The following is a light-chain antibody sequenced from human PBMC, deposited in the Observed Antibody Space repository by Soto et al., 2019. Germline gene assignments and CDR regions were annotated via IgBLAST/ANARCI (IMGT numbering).Light chain of an antibody. CDR3: MQALQTPIT. CDR2: LGS. V-gene: IGKV2-28*01. Sequence: DLVMPQSPLYLPVTPGDPSSISCRSSQSLLHSNGYNYLDWYLQKPGQSPQLLIYLGSNRASGVPDRFSGSGSGTDFTLKISRVEAEDVGVYYCMQALQTPITFGQGTRLEIK. CDR1: QSLLHSNGYNY. J-gene: IGKJ5*01.